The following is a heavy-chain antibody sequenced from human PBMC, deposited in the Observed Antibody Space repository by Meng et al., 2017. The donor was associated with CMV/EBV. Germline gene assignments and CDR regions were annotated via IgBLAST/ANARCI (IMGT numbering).Heavy chain of an antibody. J-gene: IGHJ5*02. Sequence: GESLKISCAASGFTFSDYEMNWVRQAPGKGLEWISYISSSGSTIYYADSVKGRFTISRDNAKNSLYLQMNSLRGEDTAVYYCARDLELRPWFDPWGQGTLVTVSS. D-gene: IGHD1-7*01. CDR2: ISSSGSTI. CDR1: GFTFSDYE. CDR3: ARDLELRPWFDP. V-gene: IGHV3-48*03.